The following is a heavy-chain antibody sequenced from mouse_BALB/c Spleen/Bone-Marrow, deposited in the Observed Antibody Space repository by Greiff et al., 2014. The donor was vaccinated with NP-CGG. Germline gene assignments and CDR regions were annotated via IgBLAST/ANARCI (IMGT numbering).Heavy chain of an antibody. D-gene: IGHD2-3*01. V-gene: IGHV2-9*02. J-gene: IGHJ1*01. CDR2: IWAGGST. Sequence: VKLQESGPGLVAPSQSLSITCTVSGFSLTSYGVHWVRQPPGKGLEWLGVIWAGGSTNYYSAHMSRLSISKDNSKSQVFLKMNSLQTDDTAMYYCARVYLWYFDVWGAGTTVTVSS. CDR3: ARVYLWYFDV. CDR1: GFSLTSYG.